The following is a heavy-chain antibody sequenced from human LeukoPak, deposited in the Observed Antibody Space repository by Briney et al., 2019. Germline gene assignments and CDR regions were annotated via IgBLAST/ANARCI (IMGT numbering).Heavy chain of an antibody. CDR1: GGSISSYY. D-gene: IGHD3-22*01. CDR2: IYYSGST. V-gene: IGHV4-59*01. Sequence: SETLSLTCTVSGGSISSYYWGWIRQPPGKGLEWIGYIYYSGSTNYNPSLKSRVTISVDTSKNQFSLKLSSVTAADTAVYYCAREGGHYYDSSGYWHYFDYWGQGTLVTVSS. J-gene: IGHJ4*02. CDR3: AREGGHYYDSSGYWHYFDY.